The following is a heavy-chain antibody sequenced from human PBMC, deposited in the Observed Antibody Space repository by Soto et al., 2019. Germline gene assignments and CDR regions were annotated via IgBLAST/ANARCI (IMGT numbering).Heavy chain of an antibody. V-gene: IGHV1-69*06. Sequence: ASVKVSCKASGGSLSTNPISWVRQAPGQGLEWMGGTGSGTGPGNHAQRFQGRLTVTADKSTSTVYMELTNLSSEDTAVYYCARRDSGGFYRFFDSWGQGTLVTVSS. CDR2: TGSGTGPG. J-gene: IGHJ4*02. CDR1: GGSLSTNP. D-gene: IGHD2-15*01. CDR3: ARRDSGGFYRFFDS.